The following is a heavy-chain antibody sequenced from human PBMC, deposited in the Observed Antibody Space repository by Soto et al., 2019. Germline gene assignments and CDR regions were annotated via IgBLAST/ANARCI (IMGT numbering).Heavy chain of an antibody. CDR1: GFTFSSYG. Sequence: PGGSLRLSCAASGFTFSSYGMHWVRQAPGKGLEWVAVISYDGSNKYYADSVKGRFTISRDNSKNTLYLQMNSLRAEDTAVYYCAKDLRATVTRSPWGQGTLVTVSS. CDR2: ISYDGSNK. V-gene: IGHV3-30*18. CDR3: AKDLRATVTRSP. D-gene: IGHD4-17*01. J-gene: IGHJ5*02.